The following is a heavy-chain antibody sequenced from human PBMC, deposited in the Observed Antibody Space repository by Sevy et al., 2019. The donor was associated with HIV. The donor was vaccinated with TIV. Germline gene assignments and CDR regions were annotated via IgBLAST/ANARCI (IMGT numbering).Heavy chain of an antibody. CDR1: GFTFSSYA. Sequence: GGSLRLSCAASGFTFSSYAMHWVRQAPGKGLEWVADISYDGSNKYYADSVKGRFTISRDNSKNTLYLQMNSLRAEDTAVYYCASIGRAVAGTAFDIWGQGTMVTVSS. CDR2: ISYDGSNK. CDR3: ASIGRAVAGTAFDI. J-gene: IGHJ3*02. V-gene: IGHV3-30-3*01. D-gene: IGHD6-19*01.